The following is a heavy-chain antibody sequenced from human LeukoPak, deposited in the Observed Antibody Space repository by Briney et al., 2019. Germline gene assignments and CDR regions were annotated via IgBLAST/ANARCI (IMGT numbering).Heavy chain of an antibody. CDR3: AKGGVITMVRGVGRAFDY. J-gene: IGHJ4*02. D-gene: IGHD3-10*01. CDR1: GFTFSSYE. CDR2: ISSSGSTI. Sequence: GGSLRLSCAASGFTFSSYEMNWVRQAPGKGLEWVSYISSSGSTIYYADSVKGRFTISRDNSKNTLYLQMNSLRAEDTAVYYCAKGGVITMVRGVGRAFDYWGQGTLVTVSS. V-gene: IGHV3-48*03.